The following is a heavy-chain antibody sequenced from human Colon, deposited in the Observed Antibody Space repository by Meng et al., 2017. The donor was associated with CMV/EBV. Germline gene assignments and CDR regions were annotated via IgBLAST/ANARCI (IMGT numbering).Heavy chain of an antibody. J-gene: IGHJ4*02. D-gene: IGHD2-2*01. V-gene: IGHV3-15*01. Sequence: GKSLKISCAASGVTFSNAWMSWVRQAPGKGLEWVGRIKSKTDGGTTDYAAPVKGRFTISRDDSKNTLYLQMNSLKTEDTAVYYCTTEGPGYCSSTSCSTFDYWGQGTLVTVSS. CDR1: GVTFSNAW. CDR3: TTEGPGYCSSTSCSTFDY. CDR2: IKSKTDGGTT.